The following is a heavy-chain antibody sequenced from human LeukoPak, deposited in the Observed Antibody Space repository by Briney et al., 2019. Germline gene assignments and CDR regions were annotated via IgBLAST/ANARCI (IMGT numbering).Heavy chain of an antibody. D-gene: IGHD2-2*01. Sequence: GGSLRLSCVASGFTFSNYAMSWVRQALGKGLEWVSVIDGSGSKTYYADSVKGRFTISRDDSKNTLNLHMNSLRAEDTAVYYCVKDRDCSSTSCRSNVFDPWGQGTMVTVSS. V-gene: IGHV3-23*01. J-gene: IGHJ3*01. CDR2: IDGSGSKT. CDR1: GFTFSNYA. CDR3: VKDRDCSSTSCRSNVFDP.